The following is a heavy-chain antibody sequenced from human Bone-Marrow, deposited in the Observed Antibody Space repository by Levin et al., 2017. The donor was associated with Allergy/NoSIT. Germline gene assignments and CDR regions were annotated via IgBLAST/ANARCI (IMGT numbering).Heavy chain of an antibody. CDR1: GSTSTAYG. J-gene: IGHJ3*01. V-gene: IGHV1-18*01. CDR2: INTKNDNT. D-gene: IGHD1-26*01. CDR3: ARGERVFAF. Sequence: ASVKVSCNVSGSTSTAYGINWVRQAPGQGLEWIAWINTKNDNTDHAQKFQGRVTVTRDTSTATVYMDLRNLRSDDTAVYYCARGERVFAFWGQGTLVTVSS.